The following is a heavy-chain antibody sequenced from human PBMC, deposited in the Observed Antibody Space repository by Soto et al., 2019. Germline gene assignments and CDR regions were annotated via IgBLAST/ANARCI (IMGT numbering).Heavy chain of an antibody. CDR2: IYYSGST. J-gene: IGHJ4*02. Sequence: QVQLQESGPGLVKPSETLSLTCTVSGGSISSYYWSWIRQPPGKGLEWIGCIYYSGSTNYNPSLKSAVTISVATTKNHFSLKLSSVTAADTAVYYCASVNLETARVIGWGQGTLVTVSS. CDR3: ASVNLETARVIG. D-gene: IGHD5-18*01. CDR1: GGSISSYY. V-gene: IGHV4-59*01.